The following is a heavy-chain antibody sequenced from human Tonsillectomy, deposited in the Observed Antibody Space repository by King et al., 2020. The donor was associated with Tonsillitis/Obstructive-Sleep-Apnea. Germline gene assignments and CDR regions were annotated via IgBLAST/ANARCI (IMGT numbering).Heavy chain of an antibody. J-gene: IGHJ4*02. D-gene: IGHD2/OR15-2a*01. V-gene: IGHV3-21*03. CDR3: ARGFLSPLIYFDF. Sequence: VQLVESGGGLVRPGGSLRLSFASSGFTFRSYAMNWVRQAPGRGLEWVSSLSSSSSYKYYGESVEGRFTISRDNTKNSLFLQMDSLGPEDTAVYYCARGFLSPLIYFDFWGLGNLVTVSS. CDR1: GFTFRSYA. CDR2: LSSSSSYK.